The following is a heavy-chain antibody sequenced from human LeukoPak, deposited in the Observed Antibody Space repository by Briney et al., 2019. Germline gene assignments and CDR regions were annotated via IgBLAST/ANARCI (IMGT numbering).Heavy chain of an antibody. CDR1: GYTLTTYY. V-gene: IGHV1-46*01. CDR3: ARAGLSYDSSGYLVN. J-gene: IGHJ4*02. D-gene: IGHD3-22*01. Sequence: ASVKVSCKASGYTLTTYYMHWVRQAPGQGLEWMGIINPSGGSTSYAQKFQGRVTMTRDMSTSTVYMELSSLRSEDTAVYYCARAGLSYDSSGYLVNWGQGTLVTVSS. CDR2: INPSGGST.